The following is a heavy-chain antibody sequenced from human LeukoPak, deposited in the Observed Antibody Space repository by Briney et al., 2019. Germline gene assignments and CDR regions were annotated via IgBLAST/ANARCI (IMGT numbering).Heavy chain of an antibody. CDR2: ITATGGRT. CDR3: AQDPAGVVIN. D-gene: IGHD3-3*01. Sequence: GGSLRLSCAASGFTFSSYGMSWVRQAPGKGLEWVSTITATGGRTDYADSVKGRFTISRDNSKNTLSLQMNSLRAEDTAMYYCAQDPAGVVINWGQGSLVTVSS. CDR1: GFTFSSYG. V-gene: IGHV3-23*01. J-gene: IGHJ4*02.